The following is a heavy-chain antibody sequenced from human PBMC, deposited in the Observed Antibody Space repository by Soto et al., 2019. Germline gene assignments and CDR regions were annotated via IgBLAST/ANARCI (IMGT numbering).Heavy chain of an antibody. Sequence: GGSLRLSCTASGFTFSSYAMSWVRQAPGKGLEWVSAISGSGGSTYYADSVKGRFTISRDNSKNTLYLQMNSLSAEDTAVYYCAKFHADYYGSGSYPDYWGQGTLVTVSS. CDR3: AKFHADYYGSGSYPDY. V-gene: IGHV3-23*01. CDR2: ISGSGGST. D-gene: IGHD3-10*01. J-gene: IGHJ4*02. CDR1: GFTFSSYA.